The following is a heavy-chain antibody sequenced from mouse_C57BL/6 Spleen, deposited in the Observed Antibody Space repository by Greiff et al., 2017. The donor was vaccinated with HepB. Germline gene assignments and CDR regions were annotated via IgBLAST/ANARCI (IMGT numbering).Heavy chain of an antibody. CDR2: IWGDGST. J-gene: IGHJ2*01. CDR3: AKEKLLAGGSYFDY. Sequence: VKVVESGPGLVAPSQSLSITCTVSGFSLTSYGVSWVRQPPGKGLEWLGVIWGDGSTNYHSALISRLSISKDNSKSQVFLKLNSLQTDDTATYYCAKEKLLAGGSYFDYWGQGTTLTVSS. CDR1: GFSLTSYG. V-gene: IGHV2-3*01. D-gene: IGHD1-1*01.